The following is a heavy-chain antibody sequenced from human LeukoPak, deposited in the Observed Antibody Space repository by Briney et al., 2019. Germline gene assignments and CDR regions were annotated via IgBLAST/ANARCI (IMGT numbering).Heavy chain of an antibody. CDR3: ARAKCSSTSCYGNYYYYMDV. D-gene: IGHD2-2*01. CDR1: GFTFDDYG. Sequence: RPGGSLRLSCAASGFTFDDYGMSWVRQAPGKGLEWVSGINWNGGSTGYADSVKGRFTISRDNAKNSLYLQMNSLRAEDTALYYCARAKCSSTSCYGNYYYYMDVWGEGTTVTVSS. V-gene: IGHV3-20*04. J-gene: IGHJ6*03. CDR2: INWNGGST.